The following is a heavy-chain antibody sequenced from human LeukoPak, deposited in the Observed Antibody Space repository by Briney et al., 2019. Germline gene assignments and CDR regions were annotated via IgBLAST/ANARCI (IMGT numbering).Heavy chain of an antibody. CDR2: IIPIFGTA. CDR3: AEDSSGASWFDP. CDR1: GGTFSSYA. D-gene: IGHD3-22*01. Sequence: ASVKVSCKASGGTFSSYAISWVRQAPGQGLEWMGGIIPIFGTANYAQKFQGRVTITADESTSTAYMELSSLRSEDTAVYYCAEDSSGASWFDPWGQGTLVTVSS. V-gene: IGHV1-69*13. J-gene: IGHJ5*02.